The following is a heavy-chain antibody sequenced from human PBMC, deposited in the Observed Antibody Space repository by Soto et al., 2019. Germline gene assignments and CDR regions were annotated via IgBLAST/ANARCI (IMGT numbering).Heavy chain of an antibody. CDR1: GGSISSSTYY. CDR3: ARVLGYYDSSGYWKNNYYYGMDV. Sequence: SETLSLTCTVSGGSISSSTYYWGWIRQPPGKGLEWIASIYYSGRTHYNPSLESRVTISVDTSKNQFSLRLSSVTAADTAVYYCARVLGYYDSSGYWKNNYYYGMDVWGQGTTVTVSS. CDR2: IYYSGRT. V-gene: IGHV4-39*01. D-gene: IGHD3-22*01. J-gene: IGHJ6*02.